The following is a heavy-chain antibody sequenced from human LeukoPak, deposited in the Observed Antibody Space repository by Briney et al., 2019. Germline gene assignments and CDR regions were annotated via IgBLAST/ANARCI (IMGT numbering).Heavy chain of an antibody. D-gene: IGHD5-18*01. J-gene: IGHJ4*02. CDR2: IIPIFGRS. CDR3: ARVLELWSGVVSYYFDF. CDR1: GGTFSSYA. V-gene: IGHV1-69*06. Sequence: SVKVSCKASGGTFSSYAISWVRQAPGQGLEWMGGIIPIFGRSNYAQKFQGRVTITADKSTSTAHTELSSLRSEDTAVYYCARVLELWSGVVSYYFDFWGQGTLVSV.